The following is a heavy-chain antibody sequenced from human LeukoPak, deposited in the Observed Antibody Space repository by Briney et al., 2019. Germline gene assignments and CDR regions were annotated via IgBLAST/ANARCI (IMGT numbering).Heavy chain of an antibody. J-gene: IGHJ4*02. D-gene: IGHD3-16*01. Sequence: GGSLRLSCGASGFTFTNYGMHWVRQAPGKGLEWVSVIYSGGSTYYADSVKGRFTISRDNSKNTLYLQMNSLRAEDTAAYYCARALRGAFDYWGQGTLVTVSS. CDR2: IYSGGST. CDR3: ARALRGAFDY. V-gene: IGHV3-53*01. CDR1: GFTFTNYG.